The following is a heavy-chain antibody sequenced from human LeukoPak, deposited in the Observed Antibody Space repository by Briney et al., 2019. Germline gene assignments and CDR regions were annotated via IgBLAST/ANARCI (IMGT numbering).Heavy chain of an antibody. J-gene: IGHJ6*03. D-gene: IGHD1-14*01. Sequence: SETLSLTCTVSGGSISSYYWSWIRQPAGKGLEWIGRIYTSGSTNYNPSLKSRVTMSVDTSKNQFSLKLSSVTAADTAVYYCAREYRGPDYYYYYYMGVWGKGTTVTVSS. CDR3: AREYRGPDYYYYYYMGV. CDR2: IYTSGST. CDR1: GGSISSYY. V-gene: IGHV4-4*07.